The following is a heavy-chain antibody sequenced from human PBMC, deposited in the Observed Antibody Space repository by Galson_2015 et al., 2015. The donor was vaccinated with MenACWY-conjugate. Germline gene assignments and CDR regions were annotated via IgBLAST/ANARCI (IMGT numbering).Heavy chain of an antibody. Sequence: SLRLSCAVSGLTFTGYYMSWIRQAPGKGLEWVAYMTSSGSTICYTDSVKGRFTISRDNAKNSLYLQMNSLRAEDTAVYYCARVRGTCTGGSCDGYYLDYWGQGTLVTVSS. D-gene: IGHD2-15*01. CDR3: ARVRGTCTGGSCDGYYLDY. J-gene: IGHJ4*02. CDR1: GLTFTGYY. V-gene: IGHV3-11*01. CDR2: MTSSGSTI.